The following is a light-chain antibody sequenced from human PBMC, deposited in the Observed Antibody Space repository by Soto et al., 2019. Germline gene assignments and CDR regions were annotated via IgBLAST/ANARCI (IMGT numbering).Light chain of an antibody. J-gene: IGKJ5*01. CDR1: QSVSITS. CDR3: QEYGSSPIT. V-gene: IGKV3-20*01. Sequence: EIVLTQSPGTLSLSPGERATLSCRASQSVSITSLAWYQQKPGQAPRLLIYGTSSRATAIPDRFSGSGSGTDFTLTIGRLEPEDFAVYYCQEYGSSPITFGQGTRLEIK. CDR2: GTS.